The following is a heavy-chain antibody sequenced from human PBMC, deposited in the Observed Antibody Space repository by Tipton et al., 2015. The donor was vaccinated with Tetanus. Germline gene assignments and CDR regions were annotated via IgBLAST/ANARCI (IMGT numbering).Heavy chain of an antibody. D-gene: IGHD6-13*01. J-gene: IGHJ4*02. Sequence: TLSLTCTVSGDSISIFYWTWIRQPPGKGLEWIGYVYGSGSTNYNPSLESRVTMSIDTSSNQFSLKLTSVTAADTAFYYCARGFGSSFYYFDCWGQGILVAVSS. CDR2: VYGSGST. CDR1: GDSISIFY. V-gene: IGHV4-59*01. CDR3: ARGFGSSFYYFDC.